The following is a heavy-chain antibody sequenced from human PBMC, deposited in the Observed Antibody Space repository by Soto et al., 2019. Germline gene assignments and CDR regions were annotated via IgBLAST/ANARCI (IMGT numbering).Heavy chain of an antibody. Sequence: QVHLVQSGAEVKKPGASVKVSCKGSGYTFTSYGISWVRQAPGQGLEWMGWISAHNHNTNYAQKLSGSVPVTTDTSTSTAYMELRSLRSDDTAVFYCARGRYGDYWRQGTLVTVSS. CDR2: ISAHNHNT. D-gene: IGHD4-17*01. V-gene: IGHV1-18*01. CDR3: ARGRYGDY. J-gene: IGHJ4*02. CDR1: GYTFTSYG.